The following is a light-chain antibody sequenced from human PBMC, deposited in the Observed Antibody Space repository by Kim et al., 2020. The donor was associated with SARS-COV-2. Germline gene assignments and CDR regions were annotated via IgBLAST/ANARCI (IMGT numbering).Light chain of an antibody. CDR1: SAKIGSKT. V-gene: IGLV1-44*01. J-gene: IGLJ3*02. CDR3: AAWDDSLNGQV. Sequence: GQRFTITFSGSSAKIGSKTVNWYQQLPGTAPKPLIYSNKQRPSGVPDRFSGSKSGTSASLAISGLQSEDEADYYCAAWDDSLNGQVFGGGTQLTVL. CDR2: SNK.